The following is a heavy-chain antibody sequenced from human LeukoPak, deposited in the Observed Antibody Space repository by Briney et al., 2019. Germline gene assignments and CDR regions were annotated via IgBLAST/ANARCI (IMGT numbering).Heavy chain of an antibody. D-gene: IGHD3-9*01. J-gene: IGHJ4*02. Sequence: GGFLRLSCAASGFTFSSYSMNWVRQAPGKGLEWVSYISSSSSTIYYADSVKGRFTISRDNAKNSLYLQMNSLRDEDTAVYYCARTSDDILTGYPTFDYWGQGTLVTVSS. V-gene: IGHV3-48*02. CDR1: GFTFSSYS. CDR2: ISSSSSTI. CDR3: ARTSDDILTGYPTFDY.